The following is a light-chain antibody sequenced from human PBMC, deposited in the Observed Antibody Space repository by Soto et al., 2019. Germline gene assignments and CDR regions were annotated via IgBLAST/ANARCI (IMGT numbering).Light chain of an antibody. V-gene: IGKV2-28*01. CDR1: QSLLHSNGDSY. CDR2: LGS. J-gene: IGKJ4*01. CDR3: MQGLQRPLT. Sequence: DIVMTQSPLSLPVTPGEPASISCRSSQSLLHSNGDSYLDWYLQKPGQSPQLLIYLGSHRDSGVPDRFSGSGSGKDFTLKIIRVEAEDVGVYFCMQGLQRPLTFGGGTKVDIK.